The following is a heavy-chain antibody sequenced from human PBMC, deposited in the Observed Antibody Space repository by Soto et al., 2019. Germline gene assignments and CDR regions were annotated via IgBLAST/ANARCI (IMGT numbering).Heavy chain of an antibody. D-gene: IGHD5-12*01. V-gene: IGHV4-4*07. CDR2: IYPSGST. CDR1: GGSISGHY. J-gene: IGHJ4*02. CDR3: AREWSYRGNDF. Sequence: PSETLSLTCTASGGSISGHYWSWIRQSAGKGLEWIGRIYPSGSTDYNPSLNSRVTMSLDMSKNQFSLDLTSVTAADTAVYFCAREWSYRGNDFWGRGTLVTVSS.